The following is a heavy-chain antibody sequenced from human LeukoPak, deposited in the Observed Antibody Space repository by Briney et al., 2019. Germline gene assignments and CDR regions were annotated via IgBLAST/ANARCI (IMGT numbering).Heavy chain of an antibody. CDR3: AKEKQRNFDY. Sequence: GGSLRLSCAASGFTFSNYAMSWVRQAPGKGLEWVSGISGSGDSTYYGDSVKGRFTFSRDNSKNTLYLQMSSLRAEDTAVYYCAKEKQRNFDYWGQGTLVTVSS. CDR2: ISGSGDST. J-gene: IGHJ4*02. CDR1: GFTFSNYA. V-gene: IGHV3-23*01.